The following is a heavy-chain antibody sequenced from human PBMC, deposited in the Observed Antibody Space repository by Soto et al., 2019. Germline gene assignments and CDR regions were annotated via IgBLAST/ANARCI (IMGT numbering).Heavy chain of an antibody. D-gene: IGHD1-26*01. CDR3: ARGSGGDLNWCDP. V-gene: IGHV4-30-4*01. CDR1: GGSISSGDYY. CDR2: IYYSGST. Sequence: QVQLQESGPGLVKPSQTLSLTCTFSGGSISSGDYYWRGIRQPPGKSLEWIGYIYYSGSTYYNPSLKSRVTISVETSKNQFSLKLSSVTAADTAVYYCARGSGGDLNWCDPWCQGTLVTVSS. J-gene: IGHJ5*02.